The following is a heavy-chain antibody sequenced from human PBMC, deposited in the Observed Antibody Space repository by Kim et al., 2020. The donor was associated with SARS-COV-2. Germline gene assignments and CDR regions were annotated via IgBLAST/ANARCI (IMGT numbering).Heavy chain of an antibody. CDR2: IYPGDSDT. V-gene: IGHV5-51*01. Sequence: GESLKISCQASGYLFTTYWIAWVRQMPGKGLEWMGIIYPGDSDTRYSPSFQGQVTISVDESISTAYLQWSSLKASDNAMYYCARRGGSRSSSRYFDSWGQGTLVTVSS. CDR1: GYLFTTYW. J-gene: IGHJ4*02. D-gene: IGHD6-6*01. CDR3: ARRGGSRSSSRYFDS.